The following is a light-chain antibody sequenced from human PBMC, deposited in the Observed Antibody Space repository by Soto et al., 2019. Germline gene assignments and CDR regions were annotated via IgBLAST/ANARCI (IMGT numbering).Light chain of an antibody. J-gene: IGKJ2*01. CDR2: AAS. V-gene: IGKV1-9*01. CDR1: QGISGH. Sequence: DVQLTQSPSFLSASVGDRVTITCRASQGISGHLAWYQQRPGKGPKLLIYAASTLQSGVPSRFSGSGSGTEFTLAISSLQPEDVVTYYRQQVYGYPLTFGQGTKQEIK. CDR3: QQVYGYPLT.